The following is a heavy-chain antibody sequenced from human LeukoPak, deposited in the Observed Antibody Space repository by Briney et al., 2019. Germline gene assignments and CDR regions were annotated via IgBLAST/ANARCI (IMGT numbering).Heavy chain of an antibody. CDR3: ARGAPIFYYFES. J-gene: IGHJ4*02. CDR1: GYIFTDYW. V-gene: IGHV5-51*01. CDR2: IYPDDSDT. Sequence: GDSLKISCKTSGYIFTDYWIGWVRQVPGKGLEWMGIIYPDDSDTRYSPSFQGQVTISADKSTSTAYLQWSSLKASDTAMYYCARGAPIFYYFESWGQGTPVSVSA.